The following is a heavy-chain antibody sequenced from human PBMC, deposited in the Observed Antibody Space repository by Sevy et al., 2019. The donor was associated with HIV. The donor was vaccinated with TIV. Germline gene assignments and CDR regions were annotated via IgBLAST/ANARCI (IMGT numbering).Heavy chain of an antibody. J-gene: IGHJ1*01. D-gene: IGHD1-26*01. CDR3: ARAPSGSQGPGQYFHH. V-gene: IGHV1-18*01. CDR2: ITPNNGHT. CDR1: GYTFTYYH. Sequence: ASVKVSCKASGYTFTYYHITWVRQAPGQGLEWMGWITPNNGHTNIAQRLQRRVTMTTDTSTSTAYLELRSLTSDDTAVYYCARAPSGSQGPGQYFHHWGQGTLVTVSS.